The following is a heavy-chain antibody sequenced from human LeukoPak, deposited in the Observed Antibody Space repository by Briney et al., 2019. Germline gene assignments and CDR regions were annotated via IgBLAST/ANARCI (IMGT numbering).Heavy chain of an antibody. J-gene: IGHJ4*02. CDR3: ARRPVMCGCDCYYFDY. CDR1: GYTFTGYY. CDR2: INPNSGGT. V-gene: IGHV1-2*06. Sequence: ASVKVSCKASGYTFTGYYMHWVRQAPRQGLEWMGRINPNSGGTNYAQKFQGRVTMTRDTSISTAYMELSRLRSDDTAVYYCARRPVMCGCDCYYFDYWGQGTLVTVSS. D-gene: IGHD2-21*02.